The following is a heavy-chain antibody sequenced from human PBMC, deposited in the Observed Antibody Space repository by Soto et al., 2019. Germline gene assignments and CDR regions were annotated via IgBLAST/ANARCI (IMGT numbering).Heavy chain of an antibody. CDR3: ARELATAAQ. Sequence: GGSLRLSCAASVFTFSDYYMSWIRQAPGKGLEWVSYISSSSSYTNYADSVKGRFTISRDNAKNSLYLQMSSLRAEDTAVYYCARELATAAQGGGGTLVTVSS. D-gene: IGHD2-2*01. V-gene: IGHV3-11*06. CDR1: VFTFSDYY. CDR2: ISSSSSYT. J-gene: IGHJ4*02.